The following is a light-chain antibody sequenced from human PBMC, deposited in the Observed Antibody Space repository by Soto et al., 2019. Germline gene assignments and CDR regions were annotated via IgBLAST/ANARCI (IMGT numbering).Light chain of an antibody. V-gene: IGKV1-12*02. CDR1: QDISNW. J-gene: IGKJ4*01. Sequence: DIQMTQSPSFVSASVGDTVTITCRASQDISNWLAWYQQKPGKAPTFLIFAASNLHSGVPSRFSGSGSGTDFTLTISSLQPEDFATYYCQQAVPFPLTFGGGTKVELK. CDR3: QQAVPFPLT. CDR2: AAS.